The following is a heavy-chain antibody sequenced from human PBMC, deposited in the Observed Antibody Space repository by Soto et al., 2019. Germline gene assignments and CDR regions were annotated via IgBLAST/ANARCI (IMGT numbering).Heavy chain of an antibody. J-gene: IGHJ5*02. CDR2: IYYSGST. Sequence: SETLSLTCTVSGGSISSSSYYWGWIRQPPGKGLEWIGSIYYSGSTYYNPSLKSRVTISVDTSKNQFSLKLSSVTAADTAAYYCARCLWFGEIEPWFDPWGQGTLVTVSS. CDR3: ARCLWFGEIEPWFDP. D-gene: IGHD3-10*01. V-gene: IGHV4-39*01. CDR1: GGSISSSSYY.